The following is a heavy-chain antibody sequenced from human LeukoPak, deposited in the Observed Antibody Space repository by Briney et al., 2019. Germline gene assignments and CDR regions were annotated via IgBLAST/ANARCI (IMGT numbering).Heavy chain of an antibody. CDR1: GYSITNGYY. Sequence: SETLSLTCTVSGYSITNGYYWGWIRQPPGKGLEWIGSIYHDGRIDYNPSLKSRVTISRDTSNDQFSLKLSSVSAADTAMYYCAREYMVRGVPFWTFDYWGQGTLVTVSS. D-gene: IGHD3-10*01. CDR3: AREYMVRGVPFWTFDY. CDR2: IYHDGRI. V-gene: IGHV4-38-2*02. J-gene: IGHJ4*02.